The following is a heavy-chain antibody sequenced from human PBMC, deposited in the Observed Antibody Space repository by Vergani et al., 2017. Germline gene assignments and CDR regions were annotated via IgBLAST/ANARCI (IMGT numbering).Heavy chain of an antibody. J-gene: IGHJ5*02. Sequence: QVQLVQSGAEVKKPGASVKVSCKASGYTFTSYGISWVRQAPGQGLEWMGWISAYNGNTNYAQKLQGRVTMTTDTSTSTAYMELRSLRSDDTAVYYCARLWCRINTSCLDWSDPWGQGTLVTVSS. D-gene: IGHD2-2*01. V-gene: IGHV1-18*01. CDR1: GYTFTSYG. CDR2: ISAYNGNT. CDR3: ARLWCRINTSCLDWSDP.